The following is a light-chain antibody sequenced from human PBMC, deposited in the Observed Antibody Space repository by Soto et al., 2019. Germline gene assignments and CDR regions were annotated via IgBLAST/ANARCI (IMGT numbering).Light chain of an antibody. CDR3: AAWDICMNGQYV. CDR1: SSNIGSNT. J-gene: IGLJ1*01. V-gene: IGLV1-44*01. Sequence: QSVLTQPPSASGTPGQRVTISCSGSSSNIGSNTVNWYQQLPGTAPKLLIYSSNQRPSGVPDRFSGSKSGTSASLAISGLQSEDEVVNDCAAWDICMNGQYVVVTGTKVNV. CDR2: SSN.